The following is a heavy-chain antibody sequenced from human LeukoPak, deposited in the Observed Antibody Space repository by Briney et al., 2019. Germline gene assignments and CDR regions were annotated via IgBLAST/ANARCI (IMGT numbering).Heavy chain of an antibody. CDR1: GFTFSNYL. CDR2: IRQDGGEE. Sequence: GGSLRLSCAASGFTFSNYLMSWVRQAPGKGLEYVANIRQDGGEEYYVDSVKGRFTISRDNAKSALYLQMNSLRAEDTAVYYCARDQGIMFFDKWGQGTLVTVSS. V-gene: IGHV3-7*01. J-gene: IGHJ4*02. D-gene: IGHD2-21*01. CDR3: ARDQGIMFFDK.